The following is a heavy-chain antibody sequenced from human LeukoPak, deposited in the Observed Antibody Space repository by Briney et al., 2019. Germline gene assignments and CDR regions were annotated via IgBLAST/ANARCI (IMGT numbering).Heavy chain of an antibody. Sequence: GGSLRLSCAASGFTFSSYAMSWVRQAPGKGLEWVSVISGSGGSTYYADSVKGRFTISRDNSKNTLYLQMNSLRAEDTAVYNCAKTVACTSYYYYYGMDVWGQGTTVTVSS. J-gene: IGHJ6*02. V-gene: IGHV3-23*01. CDR2: ISGSGGST. CDR3: AKTVACTSYYYYYGMDV. D-gene: IGHD3-16*01. CDR1: GFTFSSYA.